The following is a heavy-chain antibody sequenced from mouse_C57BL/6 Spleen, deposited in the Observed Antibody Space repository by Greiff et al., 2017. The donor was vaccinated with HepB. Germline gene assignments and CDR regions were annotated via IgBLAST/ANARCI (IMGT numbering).Heavy chain of an antibody. J-gene: IGHJ2*01. V-gene: IGHV1-76*01. CDR3: ARGPYGNLFDY. CDR1: GYTFTDYY. D-gene: IGHD2-1*01. Sequence: QVHVKQSGAELVRPGASVKLSCKASGYTFTDYYINWVKQRPGQGLEWIARIYPGSGNTYYNEKFKGKATLTAEKSSSTAYMQLSSLTSEDSAVYFCARGPYGNLFDYWGQGTTLTVSS. CDR2: IYPGSGNT.